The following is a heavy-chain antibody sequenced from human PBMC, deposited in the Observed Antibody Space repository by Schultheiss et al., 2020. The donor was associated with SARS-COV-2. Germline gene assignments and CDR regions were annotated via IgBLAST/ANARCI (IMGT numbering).Heavy chain of an antibody. Sequence: GGSLRLSCKGSGYSFTSYWIGWVRQMPGKGLEWMGIIYPGDSDTRYSPSFQGQVTISADKSISTAYLQWSSLKASDTAMYYCARHASDRYYYYYGMDVWGQGTTVTVSS. V-gene: IGHV5-51*01. J-gene: IGHJ6*02. CDR3: ARHASDRYYYYYGMDV. CDR2: IYPGDSDT. D-gene: IGHD3-16*01. CDR1: GYSFTSYW.